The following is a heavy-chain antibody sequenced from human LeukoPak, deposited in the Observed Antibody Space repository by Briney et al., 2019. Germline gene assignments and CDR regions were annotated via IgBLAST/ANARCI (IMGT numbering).Heavy chain of an antibody. V-gene: IGHV4-59*08. J-gene: IGHJ3*02. CDR2: IYYSGST. CDR1: GGSISSYY. D-gene: IGHD4-11*01. CDR3: ARHDYSNYFAFDI. Sequence: SETLSLTCTVSGGSISSYYWNWIRQPPGKGLEWIGYIYYSGSTNYNPSLKSRVTVSVDTSKNQFSLKLSSVTAADTAVYYCARHDYSNYFAFDIWGQGTMVTVSS.